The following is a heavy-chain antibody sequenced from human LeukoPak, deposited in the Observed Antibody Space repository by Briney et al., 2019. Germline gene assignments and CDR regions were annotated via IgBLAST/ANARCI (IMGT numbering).Heavy chain of an antibody. CDR1: GFTFSSYA. Sequence: PGGSPRLSCAASGFTFSSYAMHWVRQALGKGLEWVAVISYDGSNKYYADSVKGRFTISRDNSKNTLYLQMNSLRAEDTAVYYCARGRGVPAAADYWGQGTLVTVSS. J-gene: IGHJ4*02. CDR3: ARGRGVPAAADY. V-gene: IGHV3-30*04. D-gene: IGHD2-2*01. CDR2: ISYDGSNK.